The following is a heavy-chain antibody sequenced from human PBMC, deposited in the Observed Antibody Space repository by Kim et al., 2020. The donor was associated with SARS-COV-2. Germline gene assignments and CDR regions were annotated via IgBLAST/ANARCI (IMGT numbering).Heavy chain of an antibody. CDR3: ARDSPYCTNGVCYSSDRVGWYFDL. CDR2: IKQDGSEK. Sequence: GGSLRLSCAASGFTFSSYWMSWVRQAPGKGLEWVANIKQDGSEKYYVDSVKGRFTISRDNAKNSLYLQMNSLRAEDTAVYYCARDSPYCTNGVCYSSDRVGWYFDLWGRGTLVTVSS. CDR1: GFTFSSYW. J-gene: IGHJ2*01. D-gene: IGHD2-8*01. V-gene: IGHV3-7*01.